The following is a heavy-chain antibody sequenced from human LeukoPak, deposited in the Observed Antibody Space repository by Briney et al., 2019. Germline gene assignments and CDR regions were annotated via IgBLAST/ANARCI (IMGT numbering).Heavy chain of an antibody. D-gene: IGHD1-14*01. CDR3: ARGGWREPDALDI. Sequence: GGSLRLSCAASGFTFSDSYMNWVRQAPGKGLEWVSYISSHSSYTNYADSVEGRFTISRDNAKNSLYLQMNSLRAEDTAMYYCARGGWREPDALDIWGQGTMVTVSS. CDR1: GFTFSDSY. J-gene: IGHJ3*02. CDR2: ISSHSSYT. V-gene: IGHV3-11*05.